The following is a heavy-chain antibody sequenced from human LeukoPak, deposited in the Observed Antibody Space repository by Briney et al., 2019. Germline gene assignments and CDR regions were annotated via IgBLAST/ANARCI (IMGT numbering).Heavy chain of an antibody. CDR1: GYTFTSYY. V-gene: IGHV1-2*06. D-gene: IGHD6-13*01. CDR3: ARGSSSWYFSPYNWFDP. CDR2: INPNSGGT. Sequence: ASVKVSCKASGYTFTSYYMHWVRQAPGQGLEWMGRINPNSGGTNYAQKFQGRVTMTRDTSISTAYMELSRLRSDDTAVYYCARGSSSWYFSPYNWFDPWGQGTLVTVPS. J-gene: IGHJ5*02.